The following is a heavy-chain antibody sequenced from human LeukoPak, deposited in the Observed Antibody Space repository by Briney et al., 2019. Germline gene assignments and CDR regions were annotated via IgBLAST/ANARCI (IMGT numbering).Heavy chain of an antibody. D-gene: IGHD3-22*01. V-gene: IGHV3-23*01. CDR1: GFTFSSYA. CDR2: ISGSGGST. Sequence: GGSLRLSCAASGFTFSSYAMSWVRQAPGKGLEWVSAISGSGGSTYYADSVKGRFTISRDNAKNSLYLQMNSLRAEDTAVYYCARERFRSGYVPFDYWGQGTLVTVSS. CDR3: ARERFRSGYVPFDY. J-gene: IGHJ4*02.